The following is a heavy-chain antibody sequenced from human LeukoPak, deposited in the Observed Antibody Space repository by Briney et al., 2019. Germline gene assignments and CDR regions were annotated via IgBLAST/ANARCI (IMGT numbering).Heavy chain of an antibody. Sequence: PGGSLRLSCAASGFTVSSNYMNWVRQAPGKGLEWVSVIYSGRSTYYADSVKGRFTISRDNSKNTLYLQMNSLRAEDTAVYYCAKDPQRSSGYYYEVDYWGQGTLVTVSS. CDR3: AKDPQRSSGYYYEVDY. V-gene: IGHV3-53*01. CDR1: GFTVSSNY. J-gene: IGHJ4*02. CDR2: IYSGRST. D-gene: IGHD3-22*01.